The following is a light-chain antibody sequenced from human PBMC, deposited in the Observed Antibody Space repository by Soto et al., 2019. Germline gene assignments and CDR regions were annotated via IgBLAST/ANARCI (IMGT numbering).Light chain of an antibody. CDR2: KAS. Sequence: DVEMTQSPSTLPTSIGDRVTINCRASQNVSNWLAWYQQKPGKAPKLLIYKASRLESGVPSRLSAGASPTAFTLTINSLQSDDFATYFCQHYSNESTFAQGTKLEIK. CDR1: QNVSNW. V-gene: IGKV1-5*03. J-gene: IGKJ2*01. CDR3: QHYSNEST.